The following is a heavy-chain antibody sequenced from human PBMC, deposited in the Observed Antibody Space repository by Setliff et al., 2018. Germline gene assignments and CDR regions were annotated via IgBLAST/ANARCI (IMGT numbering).Heavy chain of an antibody. Sequence: ASVKVSCKASGYTFKDFIISWVRQVPGQGLEWMGWINNYNFNTQYAQKFQGRVTITADESTRTAYMELSSVRFEDTAVYYCARDTRDRYDTSGHYLSLDYWGRGTLVTAPQ. D-gene: IGHD3-22*01. V-gene: IGHV1-18*04. J-gene: IGHJ4*02. CDR2: INNYNFNT. CDR1: GYTFKDFI. CDR3: ARDTRDRYDTSGHYLSLDY.